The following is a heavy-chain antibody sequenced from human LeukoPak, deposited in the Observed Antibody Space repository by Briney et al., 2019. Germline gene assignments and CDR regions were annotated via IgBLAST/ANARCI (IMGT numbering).Heavy chain of an antibody. CDR2: ISGSSGST. D-gene: IGHD3-22*01. J-gene: IGHJ4*02. CDR1: GFIFSSYG. Sequence: GGTVRLSCTASGFIFSSYGMSWVRQAPGKGLEWVSAISGSSGSTYYADSVKGRFTISRDNSKNTLYLQMNSLRAEDTAVYYCAKDGRYDSSGYYVFWGQGTLVTVSS. V-gene: IGHV3-23*01. CDR3: AKDGRYDSSGYYVF.